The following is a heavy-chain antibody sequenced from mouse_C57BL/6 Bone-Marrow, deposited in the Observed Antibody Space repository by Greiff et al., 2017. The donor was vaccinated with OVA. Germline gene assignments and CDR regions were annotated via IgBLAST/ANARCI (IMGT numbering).Heavy chain of an antibody. CDR3: ARLDGYLGWFAY. J-gene: IGHJ3*01. Sequence: QVQLKESGPGLVAPSQSLSITCTVSGFSLTSYGVHWVRQPPGKGLEWLVVIWSDGSTTYNSALKSRLRISKDNSKSQVFLKMNSLQTDDTAMYYCARLDGYLGWFAYWGQGTLVTVSA. CDR2: IWSDGST. CDR1: GFSLTSYG. V-gene: IGHV2-6*03. D-gene: IGHD2-3*01.